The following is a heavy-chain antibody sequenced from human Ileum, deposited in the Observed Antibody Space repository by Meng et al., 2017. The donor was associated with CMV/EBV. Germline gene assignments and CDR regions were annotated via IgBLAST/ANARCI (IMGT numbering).Heavy chain of an antibody. CDR3: ARGYDSARALYYDGMDV. D-gene: IGHD5-12*01. J-gene: IGHJ6*01. CDR1: GFALSPYY. CDR2: ISSSSRNI. Sequence: GESLKISCAASGFALSPYYMNWVRQAPGKGLEWVSSISSSSRNIYYADSVRGRFTISRDNAKNSLYLQMNNLRAEDAAVYYCARGYDSARALYYDGMDVWGQGTTVTVSS. V-gene: IGHV3-21*01.